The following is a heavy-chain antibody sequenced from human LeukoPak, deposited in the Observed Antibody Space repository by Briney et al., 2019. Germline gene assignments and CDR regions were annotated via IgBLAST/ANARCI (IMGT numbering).Heavy chain of an antibody. CDR3: ARDSSGLRYFDL. CDR1: GGSFSGYY. V-gene: IGHV4-34*01. D-gene: IGHD6-19*01. Sequence: SKALSLTCAVYGGSFSGYYRSWIRQPPGKGLEWIGEINHSGSTNYNPSLKSRVTISVDTSKNQFSLKLSSVTAADTAVYYCARDSSGLRYFDLWGRGTPVTVSS. J-gene: IGHJ2*01. CDR2: INHSGST.